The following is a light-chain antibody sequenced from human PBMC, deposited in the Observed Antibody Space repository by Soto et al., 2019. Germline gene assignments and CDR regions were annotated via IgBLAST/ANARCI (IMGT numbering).Light chain of an antibody. CDR1: QSVSSN. CDR3: LQYNNWPLT. J-gene: IGKJ4*01. V-gene: IGKV3-15*01. Sequence: EILVTQSLATLSVSPGERATLSCRASQSVSSNLAWYMRKPGQAPRLLIYGASTRATGIPARFSGSGSGKEFTLTISSLQSEDFVVYYCLQYNNWPLTFGGGTKVEIK. CDR2: GAS.